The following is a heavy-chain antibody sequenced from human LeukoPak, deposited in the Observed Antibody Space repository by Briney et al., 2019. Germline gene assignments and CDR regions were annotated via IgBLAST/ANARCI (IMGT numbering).Heavy chain of an antibody. J-gene: IGHJ6*03. CDR2: IYSGGST. V-gene: IGHV3-66*02. Sequence: GESLRLSCAASGFTVSSNYMSWVRQAPGKGLEWVSVIYSGGSTYYADSVKGRFTISRDNSKNTLFLHMNSLRAEDTAVYYCAGPDPSAPHYYYYYMDLWGKGTTVTVSS. CDR1: GFTVSSNY. CDR3: AGPDPSAPHYYYYYMDL.